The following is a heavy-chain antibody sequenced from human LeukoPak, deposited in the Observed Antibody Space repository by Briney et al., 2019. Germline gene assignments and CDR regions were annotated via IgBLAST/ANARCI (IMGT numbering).Heavy chain of an antibody. D-gene: IGHD5-12*01. Sequence: SETLSLTCTVSGGSISSGDYYWSWIRQSPGTGLEWIGYIYYSGNTYYNPSLRSRVTISVYTSKNQFSLKLSSVTVADTAVYYCARAREVVSRGYYFDYWGQGTLVTVSS. V-gene: IGHV4-30-4*08. J-gene: IGHJ4*02. CDR1: GGSISSGDYY. CDR3: ARAREVVSRGYYFDY. CDR2: IYYSGNT.